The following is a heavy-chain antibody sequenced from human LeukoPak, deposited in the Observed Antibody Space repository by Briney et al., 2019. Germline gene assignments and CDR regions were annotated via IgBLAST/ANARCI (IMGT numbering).Heavy chain of an antibody. CDR3: TSLPYKWDQLKGDAFDI. J-gene: IGHJ3*02. Sequence: GGSLRLSCAASGFTFSGSAMHWVRQASGEGLEWVGRIRSKANSYATAYAASVKGRFTISRDDSKNTAYMQMNSLKTEDTAVYYCTSLPYKWDQLKGDAFDIWGQGTMVTVSS. V-gene: IGHV3-73*01. CDR1: GFTFSGSA. CDR2: IRSKANSYAT. D-gene: IGHD1-26*01.